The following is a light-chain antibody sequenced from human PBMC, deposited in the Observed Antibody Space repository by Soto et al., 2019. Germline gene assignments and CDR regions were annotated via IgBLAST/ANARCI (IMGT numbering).Light chain of an antibody. V-gene: IGKV3-15*01. CDR1: QSVSSN. J-gene: IGKJ2*01. CDR3: QQYKL. Sequence: EIVMTQSPATLSVSPGERATLSCRASQSVSSNLAWYQQKPGQAPRLLIYGASTRATGIPARFSGSGSGTEFTLTISSLRSEDFAVYYCQQYKLFGQGTKLEIK. CDR2: GAS.